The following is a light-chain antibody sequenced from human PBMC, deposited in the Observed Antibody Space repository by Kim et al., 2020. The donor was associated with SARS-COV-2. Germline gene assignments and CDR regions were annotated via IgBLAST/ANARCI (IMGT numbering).Light chain of an antibody. CDR3: QLYDTSPRT. J-gene: IGKJ1*01. Sequence: GERATLSSRASQGIRGITLGWYQQKPSQAPRLLFYGVCRSATGIPNRFSGSGSGSGTDFTLTISRLEPEDFAVYYCQLYDTSPRTFGQGTKVDIK. V-gene: IGKV3-20*01. CDR2: GVC. CDR1: QGIRGIT.